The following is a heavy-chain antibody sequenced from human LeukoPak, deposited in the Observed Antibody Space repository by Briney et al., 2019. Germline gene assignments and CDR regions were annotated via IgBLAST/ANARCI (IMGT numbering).Heavy chain of an antibody. D-gene: IGHD4-17*01. J-gene: IGHJ4*02. CDR1: GFTFSSYA. V-gene: IGHV3-23*01. CDR3: ANYGKHDY. CDR2: ISGSGGST. Sequence: PGGSLRLSCAASGFTFSSYAMSWVRQAPGKGLEWVSGISGSGGSTDYADSVKGRFAISRDNSKNTLYLQMNSLRAEDTAVYYCANYGKHDYWGQGTLVTVSS.